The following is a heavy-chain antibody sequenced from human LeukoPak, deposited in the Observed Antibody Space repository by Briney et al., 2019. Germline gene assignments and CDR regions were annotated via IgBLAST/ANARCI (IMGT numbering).Heavy chain of an antibody. CDR1: GFTFSSYA. CDR2: ISGSGGST. D-gene: IGHD3-3*01. V-gene: IGHV3-23*01. J-gene: IGHJ6*02. Sequence: GGSLRLSCAASGFTFSSYAMSWVRQAPGKGLEWVSAISGSGGSTYYADSVKGRFTISRDNSKNTLYLQMNSLRAEDTAVYYCARAKSFWSGPSGYYYYGMDVWGQGTTVTVSS. CDR3: ARAKSFWSGPSGYYYYGMDV.